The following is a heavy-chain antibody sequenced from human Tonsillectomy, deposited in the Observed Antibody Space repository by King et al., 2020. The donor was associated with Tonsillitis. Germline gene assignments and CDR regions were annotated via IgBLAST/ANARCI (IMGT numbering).Heavy chain of an antibody. V-gene: IGHV3-74*01. CDR3: ARESMIADAFDI. CDR1: GFIFSSYW. CDR2: INSDGSTT. D-gene: IGHD3-22*01. Sequence: VQLVESGGGLVQPGGSLRLSCAASGFIFSSYWMHCVRQAPGKGLVWVSRINSDGSTTSYADSVKGRFTISRDNAKNTLSLQMNSLRAEDTAVYYCARESMIADAFDIWGQGTMVTVSS. J-gene: IGHJ3*02.